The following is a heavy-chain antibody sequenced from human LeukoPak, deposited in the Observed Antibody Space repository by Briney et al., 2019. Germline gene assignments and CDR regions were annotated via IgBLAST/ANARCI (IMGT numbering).Heavy chain of an antibody. CDR1: GFTFSDYY. CDR2: ISSSGSPI. Sequence: GGSLRLSCAASGFTFSDYYMIWIRQAPGKGLEWVSYISSSGSPIYYADSVKGRFTISRDNSKNTLYLQMNSLRAEDTAVYYCAKEGTDYYGSGSYVYWGQGTLVTVSS. V-gene: IGHV3-11*01. CDR3: AKEGTDYYGSGSYVY. J-gene: IGHJ4*02. D-gene: IGHD3-10*01.